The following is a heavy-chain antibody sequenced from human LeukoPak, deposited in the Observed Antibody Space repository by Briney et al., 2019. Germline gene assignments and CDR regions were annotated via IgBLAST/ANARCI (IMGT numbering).Heavy chain of an antibody. CDR3: ARLYYCGSGMFSAFDI. Sequence: PSETLSLTCTVSGGSISSYYWSWIRQPPGKGLEWIGYIYYSGSTNYNPSLKSRVTISVDTSKNQFSLKLSSVTAADTAVYYCARLYYCGSGMFSAFDIWGQGTVVTVSS. V-gene: IGHV4-59*12. CDR1: GGSISSYY. D-gene: IGHD3-10*01. CDR2: IYYSGST. J-gene: IGHJ3*02.